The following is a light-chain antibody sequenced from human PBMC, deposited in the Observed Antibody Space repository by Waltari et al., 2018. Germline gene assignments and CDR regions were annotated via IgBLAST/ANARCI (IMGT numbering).Light chain of an antibody. CDR2: DAS. V-gene: IGKV1-33*01. CDR1: HDINKN. Sequence: DIQMTQPPASLPASGGDIVPTTCQASHDINKNLNWFQQKPGEAPKVLIFDASNLRTGVPLRFSGSGSGTHFAFTISSLQPEDVATYYCQQYRSVPLTFGGGTKVEIK. CDR3: QQYRSVPLT. J-gene: IGKJ4*01.